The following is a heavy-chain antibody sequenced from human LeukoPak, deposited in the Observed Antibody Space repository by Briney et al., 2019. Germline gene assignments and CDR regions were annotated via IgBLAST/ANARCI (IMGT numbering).Heavy chain of an antibody. CDR3: ARVVPDVYYFDY. D-gene: IGHD3-16*01. CDR2: ISSSSSYI. J-gene: IGHJ4*02. V-gene: IGHV3-21*01. CDR1: GFTFSSYS. Sequence: GGSLRLSCAASGFTFSSYSMNWVRRAPGKGLEWVSSISSSSSYIYYADSVKGRFTISRDNAKNSLYLQMNSLRAEDTAVYYCARVVPDVYYFDYWGQGTLVTVSS.